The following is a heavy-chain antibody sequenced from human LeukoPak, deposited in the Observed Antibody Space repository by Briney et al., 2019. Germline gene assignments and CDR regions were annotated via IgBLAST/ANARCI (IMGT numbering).Heavy chain of an antibody. CDR3: ARYCSSTNCYKGGFDP. CDR1: GGSISSGGYY. CDR2: IYYSGST. V-gene: IGHV4-31*03. J-gene: IGHJ5*02. Sequence: SETLSLTCTVSGGSISSGGYYWSWIRQHPGKGLEWIGYIYYSGSTYSNPSLKSRVTISVDTSKNQFSLNLSSVAAADTAVYYCARYCSSTNCYKGGFDPWGQGTLVTVSS. D-gene: IGHD2-2*02.